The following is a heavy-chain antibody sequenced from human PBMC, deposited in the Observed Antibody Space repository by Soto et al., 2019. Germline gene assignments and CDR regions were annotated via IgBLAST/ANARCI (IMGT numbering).Heavy chain of an antibody. V-gene: IGHV3-23*01. CDR3: AKGMPLTLFDL. D-gene: IGHD2-2*01. CDR1: GFTFSTFG. J-gene: IGHJ5*02. CDR2: ISASGGAT. Sequence: GGSLRLSCAASGFTFSTFGMSWVRQAPGRGLEWVSTISASGGATYYADSVRGRFTVSRDNSKTTLYLQMNSLRAEDTAVYYCAKGMPLTLFDLWGQGPLVTLSS.